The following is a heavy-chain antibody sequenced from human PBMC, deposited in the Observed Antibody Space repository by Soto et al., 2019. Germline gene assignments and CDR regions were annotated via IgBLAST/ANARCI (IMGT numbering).Heavy chain of an antibody. CDR2: IKSKTDGGTT. CDR1: GFTFSNAW. CDR3: TTDSLVLRFLEWAFDP. V-gene: IGHV3-15*01. J-gene: IGHJ5*02. Sequence: EVQLVESGGGLVKPGGSLRLSCAASGFTFSNAWMSWVRQAPGKGLEWVGRIKSKTDGGTTDYAAPVKGRFTISRDDSKNTLYLQMNSLKTVDTAVYYCTTDSLVLRFLEWAFDPWGQGTLVTVSS. D-gene: IGHD3-3*01.